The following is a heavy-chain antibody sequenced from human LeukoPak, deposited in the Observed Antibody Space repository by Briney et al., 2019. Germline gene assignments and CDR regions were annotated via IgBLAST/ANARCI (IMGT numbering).Heavy chain of an antibody. CDR1: GYSFTSYW. J-gene: IGHJ3*02. CDR3: ARLSRSITIFGVVMRAFDI. Sequence: GESLKISFKGSGYSFTSYWLGWVRQMPGKGLEGMGIIYPGDSDTRLRPSFQGQVTISADKSTSTAYLQWSSLKASDTAMYYCARLSRSITIFGVVMRAFDIWGQGTMVTVSS. V-gene: IGHV5-51*01. D-gene: IGHD3-3*01. CDR2: IYPGDSDT.